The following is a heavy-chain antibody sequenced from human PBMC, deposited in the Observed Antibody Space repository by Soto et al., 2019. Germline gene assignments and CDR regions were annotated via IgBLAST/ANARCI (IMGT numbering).Heavy chain of an antibody. CDR1: GGSISSYY. V-gene: IGHV4-59*01. CDR3: AREAGGGYFDY. Sequence: SETLSLTCTASGGSISSYYWSWIRQPPGKGLEWIGYIYYSGSTNYNPSLKSRVTISVDTSKNQFSLKLSSVTAADTAVYYCAREAGGGYFDYWGQGTLVTV. CDR2: IYYSGST. J-gene: IGHJ4*02. D-gene: IGHD3-10*01.